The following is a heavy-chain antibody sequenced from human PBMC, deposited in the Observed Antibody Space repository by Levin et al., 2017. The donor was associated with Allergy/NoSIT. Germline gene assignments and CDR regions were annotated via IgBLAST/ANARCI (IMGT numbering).Heavy chain of an antibody. CDR1: GFTFRDYY. Sequence: LSLTCAASGFTFRDYYMSWIRQAPGKGLELVSYISGTSSAIIYADSVKGRFTISRDNAQNSLYLQMNSLRDEDTAVYFCARGTLAAAAHYWGQGTLVTVSS. V-gene: IGHV3-11*05. CDR2: ISGTSSAI. CDR3: ARGTLAAAAHY. J-gene: IGHJ4*02. D-gene: IGHD6-13*01.